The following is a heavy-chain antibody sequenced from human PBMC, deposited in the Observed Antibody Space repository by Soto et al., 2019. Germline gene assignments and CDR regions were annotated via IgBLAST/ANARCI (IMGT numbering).Heavy chain of an antibody. Sequence: QVTLKESGPVVVKPTETLTLTCTVSGLSLNKPGLGVSWIRRPPGKALEWLAHMFSNDDKSYTSSLKNRLTISYDTSESQVVLTMTSLDPVDSATYFCALIKDCSRMACLLASFDPLGQATQVTFSS. D-gene: IGHD2-15*01. CDR3: ALIKDCSRMACLLASFDP. CDR1: GLSLNKPGLG. CDR2: MFSNDDK. V-gene: IGHV2-26*02. J-gene: IGHJ5*02.